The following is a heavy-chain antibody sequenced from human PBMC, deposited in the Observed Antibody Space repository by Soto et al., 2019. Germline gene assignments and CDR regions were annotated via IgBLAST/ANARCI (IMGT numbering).Heavy chain of an antibody. V-gene: IGHV1-46*01. J-gene: IGHJ3*02. CDR1: GYTFTRHY. CDR3: ANLGGDGCDAFDI. Sequence: ASVKVSCKASGYTFTRHYMHWVRQAPGQGLEWMGIINPSGGSTSYAQKFQGRVTMTRDTSTSTVYMELSSLRSEDTAVYCCANLGGDGCDAFDIWHQGRMVTVSS. CDR2: INPSGGST. D-gene: IGHD3-16*01.